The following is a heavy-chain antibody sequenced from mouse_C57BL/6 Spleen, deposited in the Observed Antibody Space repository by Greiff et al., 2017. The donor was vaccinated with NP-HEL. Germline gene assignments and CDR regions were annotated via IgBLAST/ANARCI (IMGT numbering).Heavy chain of an antibody. J-gene: IGHJ3*01. V-gene: IGHV1-69*01. CDR1: GYTFTSYW. D-gene: IGHD2-1*01. CDR2: IDPSDSYT. Sequence: QVHVKQPGAELVMPGASVKLSCKASGYTFTSYWMHWVKQRPGQGLEWIGEIDPSDSYTNYNQKFKGKSTLTVDKSSSTAYMQLSSLTSEDSAVYYCARNGLNDYGNPWFAYWGQGTLVTVSA. CDR3: ARNGLNDYGNPWFAY.